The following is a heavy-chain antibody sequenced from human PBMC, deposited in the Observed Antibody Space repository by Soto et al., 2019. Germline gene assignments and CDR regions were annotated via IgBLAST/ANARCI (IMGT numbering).Heavy chain of an antibody. CDR3: ARDQDIVLMVYAITYYYYMDV. CDR2: ISAYNGNT. CDR1: GYTFTSYG. J-gene: IGHJ6*03. Sequence: ASVKVSCKASGYTFTSYGISWVRQAPGQGLEWMGWISAYNGNTNYAQKLQGRVTMTTDTSTSTAYMELRSLRSDDTAVYYCARDQDIVLMVYAITYYYYMDVWGKGTTVTVSS. V-gene: IGHV1-18*01. D-gene: IGHD2-8*01.